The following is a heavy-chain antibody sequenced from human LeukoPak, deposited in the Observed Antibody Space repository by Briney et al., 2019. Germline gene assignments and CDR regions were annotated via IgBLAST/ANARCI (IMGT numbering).Heavy chain of an antibody. CDR2: INPNSGGT. CDR3: ARGGRITMIVDDAFDI. J-gene: IGHJ3*02. V-gene: IGHV1-2*02. CDR1: GYTFTSYD. D-gene: IGHD3-22*01. Sequence: ASVKVSCKASGYTFTSYDINWVRQAPGQGLEWMGWINPNSGGTNYAQRFQGRVTMTRDTSISTAYMELSSLTSDDTAVYYCARGGRITMIVDDAFDIWGQGTMVTLSS.